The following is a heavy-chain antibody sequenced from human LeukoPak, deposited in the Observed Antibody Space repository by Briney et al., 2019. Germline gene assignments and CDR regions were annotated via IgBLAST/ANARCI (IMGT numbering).Heavy chain of an antibody. J-gene: IGHJ5*02. D-gene: IGHD4-17*01. Sequence: GRSLRLSCAASGFTFSTFAMTWVRQAPGKGLGWVSSITGTHYTTYNTDSVKGRFTTSRDNSKNTLYLQMNSLRADDTAVYYCTKDPNGDYVGAFDRWGQGTLVTVSS. CDR1: GFTFSTFA. CDR2: ITGTHYTT. CDR3: TKDPNGDYVGAFDR. V-gene: IGHV3-23*01.